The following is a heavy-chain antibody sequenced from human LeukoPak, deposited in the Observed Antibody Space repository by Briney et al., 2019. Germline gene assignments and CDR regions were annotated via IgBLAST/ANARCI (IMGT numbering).Heavy chain of an antibody. Sequence: PSETLSLTCTVSGASISSHYWSWIRQPPGKGSKWIGYIYYPATTNYNPSLKSRVTISVDTSKNQFSLKLSSVTAADTAVYYCARHGGSGWYSGWFDPWGQGTLVTVSS. V-gene: IGHV4-59*08. D-gene: IGHD6-19*01. CDR1: GASISSHY. CDR2: IYYPATT. J-gene: IGHJ5*02. CDR3: ARHGGSGWYSGWFDP.